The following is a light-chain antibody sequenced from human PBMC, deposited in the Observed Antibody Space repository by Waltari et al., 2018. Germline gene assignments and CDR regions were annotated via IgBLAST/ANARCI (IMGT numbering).Light chain of an antibody. CDR1: SSNIGRNR. CDR3: ATWDDSLNAWI. Sequence: QSLLTQPPSISGAPGQRVTISCSGGSSNIGRNRFNWYAQGPGTTPKLLIYLSAHRPSGVSDRFSGSKSGTSASLAITGLLSADEADYICATWDDSLNAWIFGGGTRLTVL. CDR2: LSA. V-gene: IGLV1-44*01. J-gene: IGLJ2*01.